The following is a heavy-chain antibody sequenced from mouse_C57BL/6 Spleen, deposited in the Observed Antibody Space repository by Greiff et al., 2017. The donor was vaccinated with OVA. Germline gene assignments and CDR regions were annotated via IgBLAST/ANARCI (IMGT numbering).Heavy chain of an antibody. V-gene: IGHV5-6*02. CDR1: GFTFSSYG. J-gene: IGHJ4*01. Sequence: EVKLVESGGDLVKPGGSLKLSCAASGFTFSSYGMSWVRQTPDKRLEWVATISSGGSYTYYPDSVKGRFTISRDKAKNTLYLQMSSLKAEDTAMYDCARRGGAMDYWGQGTSVTVSS. CDR2: ISSGGSYT. CDR3: ARRGGAMDY.